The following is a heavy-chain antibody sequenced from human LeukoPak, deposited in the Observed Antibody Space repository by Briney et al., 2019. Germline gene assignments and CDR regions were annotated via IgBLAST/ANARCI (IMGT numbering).Heavy chain of an antibody. V-gene: IGHV1-69-2*01. Sequence: ASVKVSCKVSGYTFTDYYMHWVQQAPGKGLEWMGLVDPEDGETIYAEKFQGRVTITADTSTDTAYMELSSLRSEDTAVYYCARGPKGIVVVPAAIKVPYYYYMDVWGKGTTVTVSS. CDR2: VDPEDGET. CDR3: ARGPKGIVVVPAAIKVPYYYYMDV. J-gene: IGHJ6*03. D-gene: IGHD2-2*01. CDR1: GYTFTDYY.